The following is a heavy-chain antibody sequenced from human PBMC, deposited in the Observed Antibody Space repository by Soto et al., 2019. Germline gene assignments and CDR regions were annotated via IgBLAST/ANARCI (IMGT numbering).Heavy chain of an antibody. V-gene: IGHV3-7*03. Sequence: AGGSLRLSCAASGFTFSSYWMSSVRQAPGKGLEWVAKIKQDGSEKYYVDSVKGRFTISRDNGKNSLYLQMNSLRAEDTAVYYCLRGLDCSTTSCHRTVDCWGQGTLLTASS. CDR2: IKQDGSEK. CDR1: GFTFSSYW. CDR3: LRGLDCSTTSCHRTVDC. D-gene: IGHD2-2*01. J-gene: IGHJ4*02.